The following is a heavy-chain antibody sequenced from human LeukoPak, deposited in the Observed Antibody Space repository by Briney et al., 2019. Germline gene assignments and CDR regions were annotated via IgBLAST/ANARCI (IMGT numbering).Heavy chain of an antibody. Sequence: GSLRLSCAASGFTFSSNAMSWVRQAPGKGLEWVSYISGSGGSTYYADSVKGRFTISRDNSKNTLYLQMNSLRAEDTAVYFCARDLTYCGGDCYPYYFDYWGQGTLVTVSS. V-gene: IGHV3-23*01. D-gene: IGHD2-21*01. CDR1: GFTFSSNA. J-gene: IGHJ4*02. CDR3: ARDLTYCGGDCYPYYFDY. CDR2: ISGSGGST.